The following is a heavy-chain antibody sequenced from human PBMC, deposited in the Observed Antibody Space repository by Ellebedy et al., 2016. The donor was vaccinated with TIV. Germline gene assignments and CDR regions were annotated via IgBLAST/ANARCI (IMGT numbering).Heavy chain of an antibody. CDR3: AREVSGSYFDY. CDR2: ISGSGGST. D-gene: IGHD1-26*01. CDR1: GFTFSSYA. V-gene: IGHV3-23*01. Sequence: GESLKISXTASGFTFSSYAMSWVRQAPGKGLEWVSAISGSGGSTYYADSVKGRSTISRDNAKNSLYLQMNSLRAEDTAVYYCAREVSGSYFDYWGQGTLVTVSS. J-gene: IGHJ4*02.